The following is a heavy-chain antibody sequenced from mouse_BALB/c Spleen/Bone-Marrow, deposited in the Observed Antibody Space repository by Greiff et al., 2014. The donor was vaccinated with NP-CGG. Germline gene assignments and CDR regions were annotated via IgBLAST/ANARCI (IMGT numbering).Heavy chain of an antibody. D-gene: IGHD1-1*01. Sequence: DVQLQESGGGLVKPGGSLKLSCAASGFTFSDYYMYWVRQTPEKGLEWVATISDGGSYTYYPDSVKGRFTISRDNAKNNLYLQMSSLKSEDTAMYYCARGSSYFDYWGQGTTLTVSS. CDR3: ARGSSYFDY. V-gene: IGHV5-4*02. J-gene: IGHJ2*01. CDR2: ISDGGSYT. CDR1: GFTFSDYY.